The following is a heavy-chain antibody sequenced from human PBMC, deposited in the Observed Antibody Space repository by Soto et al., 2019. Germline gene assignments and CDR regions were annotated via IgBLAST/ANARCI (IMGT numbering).Heavy chain of an antibody. V-gene: IGHV4-39*01. CDR2: IFYLGSS. D-gene: IGHD3-3*02. CDR3: ARHSLALRKNNWFDP. J-gene: IGHJ5*02. CDR1: GDSIISSDFY. Sequence: SETLSLTCTVSGDSIISSDFYWGWVRQPPGKGLEWIGSIFYLGSSYYNPSLKSRVTLSVDTSKNQFSLRLRSVTAADTALYFCARHSLALRKNNWFDPWGQGIMVTVSS.